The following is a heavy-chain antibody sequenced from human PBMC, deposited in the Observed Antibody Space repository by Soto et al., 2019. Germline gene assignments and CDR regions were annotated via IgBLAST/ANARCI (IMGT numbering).Heavy chain of an antibody. J-gene: IGHJ4*02. D-gene: IGHD2-8*02. CDR1: GFSFGNYA. CDR2: ISGSGGST. V-gene: IGHV3-23*01. CDR3: VRGLGVGATGGYFAY. Sequence: PGGSLRLSCAASGFSFGNYAMSWVRQPPGQGLEWVSVISGSGGSTNYADAAKGRFTISRDHSKNTLYLQMNSLRAEDTAVYYCVRGLGVGATGGYFAYWGQGTLVTVSS.